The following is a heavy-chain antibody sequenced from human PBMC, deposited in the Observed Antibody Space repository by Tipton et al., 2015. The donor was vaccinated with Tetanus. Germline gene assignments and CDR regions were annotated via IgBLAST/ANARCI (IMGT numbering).Heavy chain of an antibody. D-gene: IGHD3-16*01. CDR3: EGDDYYETSLRDYYGEEV. Sequence: TLSLTCAVSGGSSSSFYWSWIRQPPGKGLEWIGEINQRGGISYNPSLNSRVTTSVDTSKSHFSLNISSVTAADTAVYFCEGDDYYETSLRDYYGEEVWGQGTTVTVSS. J-gene: IGHJ6*02. V-gene: IGHV4-34*01. CDR2: INQRGGI. CDR1: GGSSSSFY.